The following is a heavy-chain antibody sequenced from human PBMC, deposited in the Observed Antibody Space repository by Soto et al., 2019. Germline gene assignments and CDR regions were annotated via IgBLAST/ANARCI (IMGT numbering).Heavy chain of an antibody. J-gene: IGHJ4*02. CDR1: GGTFTRYN. V-gene: IGHV3-21*06. CDR3: ARESEDLTSNFDY. Sequence: GGAVRRSCAASGGTFTRYNMNWVRQAPGKGLEWVSSISSTTNYIYYGDSMKGRFTISRDNAKNSLYLEMNSLRAEDTAVYYCARESEDLTSNFDYWGQGTLVTVSS. CDR2: ISSTTNYI.